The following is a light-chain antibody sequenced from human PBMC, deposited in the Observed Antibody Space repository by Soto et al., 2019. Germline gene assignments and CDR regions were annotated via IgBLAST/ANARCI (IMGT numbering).Light chain of an antibody. CDR3: GSWDSSLSAYV. J-gene: IGLJ1*01. CDR1: SSNIGGNS. V-gene: IGLV1-51*01. CDR2: DDN. Sequence: QSVLTQPPSVSAAPGQKVTISCSGSSSNIGGNSVSWYQQLPGTAPTLLIYDDNKRPSGIPDRFSGSKSGTSATLGITGFQTGDEADYYCGSWDSSLSAYVFGTGTKVPVL.